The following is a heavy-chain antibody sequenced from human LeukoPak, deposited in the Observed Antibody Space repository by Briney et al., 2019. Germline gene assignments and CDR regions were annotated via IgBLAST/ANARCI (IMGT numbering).Heavy chain of an antibody. Sequence: ASVKVSCKASGYTFTGYYMHWVRQAPGQGLEWMGWINPNSGGTNYAQKFQGRVTMTRDTSISTAYMELSRLRSDDTAVYYCAKGGSDSSGCYSLYYYYYMDVWGKGTTVTISS. CDR1: GYTFTGYY. J-gene: IGHJ6*03. D-gene: IGHD3-22*01. V-gene: IGHV1-2*02. CDR3: AKGGSDSSGCYSLYYYYYMDV. CDR2: INPNSGGT.